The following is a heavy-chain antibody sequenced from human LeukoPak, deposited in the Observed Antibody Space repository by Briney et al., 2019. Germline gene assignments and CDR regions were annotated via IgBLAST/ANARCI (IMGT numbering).Heavy chain of an antibody. CDR3: ARLLLGPFRGGSYYDILTGYLNWFDP. D-gene: IGHD3-9*01. J-gene: IGHJ5*02. V-gene: IGHV5-51*01. CDR2: IYPGDSDT. CDR1: GYSFTSYW. Sequence: GESLKISCKGSGYSFTSYWIGWVRQMPGKGLEWMGIIYPGDSDTRYSPSSQGQVTISADKSISTAYLQWSSLKASDTAMYYCARLLLGPFRGGSYYDILTGYLNWFDPWGQGTLVTVSS.